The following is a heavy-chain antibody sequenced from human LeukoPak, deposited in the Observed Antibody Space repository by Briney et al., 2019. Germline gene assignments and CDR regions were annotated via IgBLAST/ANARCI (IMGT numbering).Heavy chain of an antibody. D-gene: IGHD6-19*01. CDR2: ISYDGSNK. Sequence: GGSLRLSCAASGFTFSSYAIHWVRQAPGKGLEWVAVISYDGSNKYYADSVKGRFTISRDNSKNTLYLQMNSLRAEDTAVYYCARGGMGSGWYDRHLDWSDPWGQGTLVTVSS. V-gene: IGHV3-30-3*01. J-gene: IGHJ5*02. CDR3: ARGGMGSGWYDRHLDWSDP. CDR1: GFTFSSYA.